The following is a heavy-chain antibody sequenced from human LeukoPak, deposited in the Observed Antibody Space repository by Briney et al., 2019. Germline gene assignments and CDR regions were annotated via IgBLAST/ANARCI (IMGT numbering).Heavy chain of an antibody. CDR3: ARALKAAAGPDY. D-gene: IGHD6-13*01. Sequence: ASVKVSCKASGYTFTSYGISWVRQAPGQGLEWMGWISAYNGNTNYAQKLQGRVTMTTDTSTSTAYVELRSLRSDDTAVYYCARALKAAAGPDYWGQGTLVTVSS. V-gene: IGHV1-18*01. J-gene: IGHJ4*02. CDR1: GYTFTSYG. CDR2: ISAYNGNT.